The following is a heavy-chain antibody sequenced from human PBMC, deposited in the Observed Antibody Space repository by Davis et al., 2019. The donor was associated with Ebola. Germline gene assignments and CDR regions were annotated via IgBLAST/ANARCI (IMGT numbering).Heavy chain of an antibody. CDR3: ARSHPGDGFDV. CDR1: GDSMTSTRYY. CDR2: VYFGGRT. Sequence: PSETLSLTCTVSGDSMTSTRYYWNWIRQSPGKGLEWIGEVYFGGRTEYNPSLKSQVTISLDMSKSQFHLRVTSVTAADTAVYFCARSHPGDGFDVWGPGTRVTVSS. J-gene: IGHJ3*01. V-gene: IGHV4-39*06.